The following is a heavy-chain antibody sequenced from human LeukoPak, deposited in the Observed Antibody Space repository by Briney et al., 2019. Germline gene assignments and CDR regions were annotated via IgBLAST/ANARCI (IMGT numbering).Heavy chain of an antibody. D-gene: IGHD3-16*01. CDR3: ARRSSSGGYYFDY. V-gene: IGHV5-51*01. Sequence: GESLKISCKASGYNFDSYWIGWVRQLPGKGPEWMVIIYPGDSDIKYGPSFEGQLTISADKSNTTAYLQWSSLKASDTAVYYCARRSSSGGYYFDYWGQGALVTVSS. CDR1: GYNFDSYW. CDR2: IYPGDSDI. J-gene: IGHJ4*02.